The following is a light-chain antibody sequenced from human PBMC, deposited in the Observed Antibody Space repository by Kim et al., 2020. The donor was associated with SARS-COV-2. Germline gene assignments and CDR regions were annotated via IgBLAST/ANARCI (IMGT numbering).Light chain of an antibody. CDR3: QKYNSAPLT. V-gene: IGKV1-27*01. CDR1: QGISNY. CDR2: ATS. J-gene: IGKJ4*01. Sequence: ASVGDRGTTTCRASQGISNYVAWEQQKPGKVPKVLIYATSALQSGVPSRFSGSGSGTDFTLTISSLQPEDVATYYCQKYNSAPLTFGGGTKVDIK.